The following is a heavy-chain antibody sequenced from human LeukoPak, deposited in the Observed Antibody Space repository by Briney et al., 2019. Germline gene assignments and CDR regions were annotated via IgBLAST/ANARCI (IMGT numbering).Heavy chain of an antibody. J-gene: IGHJ4*02. CDR1: GGSLSSGGYY. D-gene: IGHD3-22*01. V-gene: IGHV4-31*03. Sequence: SQTLSLTCTVSGGSLSSGGYYWSWIRQHPGTGLEWIGYIYYSGSTYYNPSLKSRVTISVDTSKNQFSLKLSSVTAADTAVYYCARGDDSSGYYLPLFDYWGQGTLVTVSS. CDR2: IYYSGST. CDR3: ARGDDSSGYYLPLFDY.